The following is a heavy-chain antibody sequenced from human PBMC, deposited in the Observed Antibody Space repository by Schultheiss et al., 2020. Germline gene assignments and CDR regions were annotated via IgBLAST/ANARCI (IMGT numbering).Heavy chain of an antibody. J-gene: IGHJ4*02. CDR3: AKDPDYYDSS. CDR2: ISGSGGST. Sequence: GESLKISCAATGFTFSSYAMSWVRQAPGKGLEWVSAISGSGGSTYYADSVKGRFTISRDNAKNSLYLQMNSLRAEDTALYYCAKDPDYYDSSWGQGTLVTVSS. V-gene: IGHV3-23*01. D-gene: IGHD3-22*01. CDR1: GFTFSSYA.